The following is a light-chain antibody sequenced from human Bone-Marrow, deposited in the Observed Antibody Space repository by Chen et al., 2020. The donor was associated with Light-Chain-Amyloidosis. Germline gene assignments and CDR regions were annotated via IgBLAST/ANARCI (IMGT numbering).Light chain of an antibody. J-gene: IGLJ3*02. CDR3: QSYQGSSQGV. V-gene: IGLV6-57*01. Sequence: NFMLTQPHSVSESPGKTVIISCTRSSCSIATNYVQWYQQRPGSSTTTVIYEDDQRPSGVPDRFSGSIDRSSNSASLTISGLTPEDEADYYCQSYQGSSQGVFGGGTKLTVL. CDR1: SCSIATNY. CDR2: EDD.